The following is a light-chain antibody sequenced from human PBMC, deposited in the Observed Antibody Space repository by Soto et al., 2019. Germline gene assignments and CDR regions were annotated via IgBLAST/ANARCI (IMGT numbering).Light chain of an antibody. CDR2: EVS. CDR1: SSDVGGYNY. CDR3: SSYTATRTLV. J-gene: IGLJ2*01. V-gene: IGLV2-14*01. Sequence: QSALTQPASVSGSPGQSITISCTGTSSDVGGYNYVSWYQQHPGKAPKLMIYEVSNRPSGVSNRLSGSQSGNTASLTISVLQTDDEADYYCSSYTATRTLVFGGGTKLTVL.